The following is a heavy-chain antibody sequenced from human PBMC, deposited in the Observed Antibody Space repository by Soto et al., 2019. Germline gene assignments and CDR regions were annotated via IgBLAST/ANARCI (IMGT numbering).Heavy chain of an antibody. V-gene: IGHV4-31*03. CDR2: ITYIGST. CDR3: AREFTGTYTYSYGMDV. CDR1: GGSISSADYY. Sequence: QVQLQQSGPGLVKASQTLSLTCTISGGSISSADYYWSWIRQHPGKGLEWIGYITYIGSTYYIPSLRSRVTIAVDTSKTQFSLKLSSVTAADTAVYYCAREFTGTYTYSYGMDVWGQGTTVTVSS. J-gene: IGHJ6*02. D-gene: IGHD1-26*01.